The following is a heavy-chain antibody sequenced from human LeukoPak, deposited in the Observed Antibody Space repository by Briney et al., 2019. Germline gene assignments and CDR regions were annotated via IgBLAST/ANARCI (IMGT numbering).Heavy chain of an antibody. Sequence: SETLSLTCTVSGGSISSYYWGWLRQPPGKGLEWIGSIYPTGITYYNPSLRSRITISVDTSKNQFSLRLDSVTAADTAVYSCARLGWLYGSGSMNWFDPWGQGTLVTVSS. CDR1: GGSISSYY. J-gene: IGHJ5*02. CDR3: ARLGWLYGSGSMNWFDP. V-gene: IGHV4-39*01. D-gene: IGHD3-10*01. CDR2: IYPTGIT.